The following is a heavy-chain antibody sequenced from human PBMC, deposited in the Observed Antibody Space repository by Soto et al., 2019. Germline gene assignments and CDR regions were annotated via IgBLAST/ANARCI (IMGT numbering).Heavy chain of an antibody. CDR1: GGSFSGYY. V-gene: IGHV4-34*01. CDR3: ASYCSGGSCYYYGMDV. J-gene: IGHJ6*02. D-gene: IGHD2-15*01. CDR2: INHSGST. Sequence: LSLTCAVYGGSFSGYYWSWIRQPPGKGLEWIGEINHSGSTNYNPSLKSRVTISVDTSKNQFSRKLSSVTAADTAVYYCASYCSGGSCYYYGMDVWGQGTTVTVSS.